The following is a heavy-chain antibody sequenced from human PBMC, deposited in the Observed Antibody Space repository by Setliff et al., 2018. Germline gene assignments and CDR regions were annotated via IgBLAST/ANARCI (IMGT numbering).Heavy chain of an antibody. Sequence: PGGSLRLSCAASGFTFSSYRMHWVRQAPGKGLEWVAVIWDDGGNKYHADSVKGRFTISRDNSKNTLYLQMKSLRPEDTAVYYCARGPWKHSAYYYYYYMDVWGKGTTVTVSS. J-gene: IGHJ6*03. CDR1: GFTFSSYR. CDR2: IWDDGGNK. D-gene: IGHD1-1*01. CDR3: ARGPWKHSAYYYYYYMDV. V-gene: IGHV3-33*08.